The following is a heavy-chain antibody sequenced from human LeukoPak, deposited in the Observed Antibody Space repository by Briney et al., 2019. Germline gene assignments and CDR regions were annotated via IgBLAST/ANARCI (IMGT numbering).Heavy chain of an antibody. D-gene: IGHD3-10*01. CDR2: IYDSGST. V-gene: IGHV4-38-2*01. CDR1: GYSISSGYY. Sequence: SETLSLTCAVSGYSISSGYYWGGIRPPPGKGVEGIGRIYDSGSTYYNPSLKSRVTISVDTSKNQFSLKLSSVTAADTAVYYCAYGSGRSYFDYWGQGTLVTVSS. J-gene: IGHJ4*02. CDR3: AYGSGRSYFDY.